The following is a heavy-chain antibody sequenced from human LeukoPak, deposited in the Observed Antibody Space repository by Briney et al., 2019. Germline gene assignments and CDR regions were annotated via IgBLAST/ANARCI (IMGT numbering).Heavy chain of an antibody. D-gene: IGHD5-18*01. CDR2: IYTSGST. J-gene: IGHJ4*02. CDR3: ARAGYSYGYWIFDY. Sequence: SQTLALTCTVSGGSISSRSYYWSWIRQPAGKGLEWIGRIYTSGSTNYNPSLKSRVTISVDTSKNQFSLKLSSVTAADTAVYYCARAGYSYGYWIFDYWGQGTLVTVSS. CDR1: GGSISSRSYY. V-gene: IGHV4-61*02.